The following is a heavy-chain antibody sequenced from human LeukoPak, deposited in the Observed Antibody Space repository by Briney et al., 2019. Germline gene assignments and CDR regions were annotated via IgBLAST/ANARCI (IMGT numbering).Heavy chain of an antibody. J-gene: IGHJ6*03. V-gene: IGHV4-59*11. D-gene: IGHD7-27*01. CDR2: IYYSGST. CDR1: GGSISSHY. Sequence: SETLSLTCTVSGGSISSHYWSWIRQPPGKGLEWIGYIYYSGSTNYNPSLKSRVTISVDTSKNQFSLKLSSVTAADTVVYYCARTGGNYYYYYTDVWGKGTTVTVSS. CDR3: ARTGGNYYYYYTDV.